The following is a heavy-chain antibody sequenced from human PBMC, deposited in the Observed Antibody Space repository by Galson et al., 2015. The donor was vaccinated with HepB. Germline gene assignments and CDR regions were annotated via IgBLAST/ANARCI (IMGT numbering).Heavy chain of an antibody. CDR3: ARNDYGDYDMDY. J-gene: IGHJ4*02. D-gene: IGHD4-17*01. CDR1: GFTFSDYY. V-gene: IGHV3-11*01. CDR2: ISVSGSTI. Sequence: SLRLSCAASGFTFSDYYMSWIRQAPGKGLEWVSYISVSGSTIYYADSVKGRFTISRDNAKNSLYLQMNSLRAEDTAVFYCARNDYGDYDMDYWGQGTLVTVSS.